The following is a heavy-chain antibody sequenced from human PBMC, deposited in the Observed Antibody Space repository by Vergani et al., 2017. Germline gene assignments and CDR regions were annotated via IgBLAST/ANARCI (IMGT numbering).Heavy chain of an antibody. CDR2: INYVGRT. D-gene: IGHD3-3*01. CDR1: GGSINPSSSF. J-gene: IGHJ6*03. V-gene: IGHV4-39*07. CDR3: ARTIFGAYYMDV. Sequence: QLQLQESGPGLVKPSETLSLICTVSGGSINPSSSFWGWIRQSPGKGLEWIGSINYVGRTYYNPSLKSRVTISVDTSKNQFSLKLSSVTAADTAVYYCARTIFGAYYMDVWGKGTTVTVSS.